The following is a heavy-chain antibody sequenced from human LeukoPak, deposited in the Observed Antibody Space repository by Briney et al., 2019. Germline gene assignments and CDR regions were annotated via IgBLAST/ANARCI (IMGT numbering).Heavy chain of an antibody. CDR2: IIPIFGTA. Sequence: SVKVSCKASGGTFSSYAISWVRQAPGQGLEWMGGIIPIFGTANYAQKFQGRVTITTDESTSTAYMELSSLRSEDTAVYYCARALLGIAAAGRIESFDYWGQGTLVTVSS. V-gene: IGHV1-69*05. CDR3: ARALLGIAAAGRIESFDY. CDR1: GGTFSSYA. D-gene: IGHD6-13*01. J-gene: IGHJ4*02.